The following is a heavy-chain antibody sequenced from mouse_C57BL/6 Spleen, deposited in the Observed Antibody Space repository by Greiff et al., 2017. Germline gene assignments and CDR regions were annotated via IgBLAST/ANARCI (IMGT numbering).Heavy chain of an antibody. CDR1: GYTFTSYW. CDR3: ARASYLDY. CDR2: IDPSDSYT. Sequence: QVQLQQPGAELVLPGASVKLSCTASGYTFTSYWMPWVQQRPGQGLEWIGEIDPSDSYTNYTQKFTGQSTLTVDKSSSTAYMQLSSLTSEDSAVYYCARASYLDYWGQGTTLTVSS. V-gene: IGHV1-69*01. J-gene: IGHJ2*01.